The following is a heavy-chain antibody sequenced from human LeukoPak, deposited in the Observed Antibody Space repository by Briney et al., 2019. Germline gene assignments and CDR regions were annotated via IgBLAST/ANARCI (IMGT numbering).Heavy chain of an antibody. J-gene: IGHJ4*02. CDR2: ISYDGSNK. D-gene: IGHD2-15*01. CDR3: AKLAGYCSGGSCHKHFDY. CDR1: GFTFSSYG. Sequence: PGRSLRLSCAASGFTFSSYGMHWVRQAPGKGLEWVAVISYDGSNKYYADSVKGRLTISRDNSKNTLYLQMNSLRAEDTAVYYCAKLAGYCSGGSCHKHFDYWGQGTLVTVSS. V-gene: IGHV3-30*18.